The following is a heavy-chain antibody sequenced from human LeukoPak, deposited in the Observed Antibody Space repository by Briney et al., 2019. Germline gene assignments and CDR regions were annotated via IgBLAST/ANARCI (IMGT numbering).Heavy chain of an antibody. CDR2: INPNSGGT. J-gene: IGHJ5*02. CDR3: ARGRRFDP. CDR1: GYTFTGYY. V-gene: IGHV1-2*02. Sequence: GASVKVSCKASGYTFTGYYKHWVRQAPGQGLEWMGWINPNSGGTKYAEKFQGRVTMTRDTSISTAHMELNSLKSDDTAVYYCARGRRFDPWGQGTLVTVSS.